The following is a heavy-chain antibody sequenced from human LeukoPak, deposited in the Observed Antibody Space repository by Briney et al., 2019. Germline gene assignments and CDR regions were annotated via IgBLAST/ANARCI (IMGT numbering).Heavy chain of an antibody. CDR3: AAGSQLLPGD. CDR2: IVVGSGNT. V-gene: IGHV1-58*02. D-gene: IGHD1-1*01. Sequence: SVKVSCKASGFTFNTSAMQWVRQARGQRLEWIGWIVVGSGNTNYAQKFQERVTITRDMSTSTAYMELSSLRSEDTAIYYCAAGSQLLPGDWGQGTLVTVSS. CDR1: GFTFNTSA. J-gene: IGHJ4*02.